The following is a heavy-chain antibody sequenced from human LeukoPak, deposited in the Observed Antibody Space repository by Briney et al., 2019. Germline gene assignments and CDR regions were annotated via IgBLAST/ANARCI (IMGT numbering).Heavy chain of an antibody. D-gene: IGHD6-19*01. CDR3: AVAYSSVWHAEDFHL. CDR1: GFTFSSYE. V-gene: IGHV3-48*03. CDR2: ISNGGNTM. Sequence: PGGSLRLSCAASGFTFSSYEMNWVRQAPGKGLGWISYISNGGNTMYYADSVKGRFTISRDNAKNSLYLQMSSLRPEDTAVYYCAVAYSSVWHAEDFHLWGQGTLVTVSS. J-gene: IGHJ1*01.